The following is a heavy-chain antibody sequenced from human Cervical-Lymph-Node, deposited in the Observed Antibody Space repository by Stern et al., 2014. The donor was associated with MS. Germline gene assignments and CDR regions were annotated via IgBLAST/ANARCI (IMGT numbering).Heavy chain of an antibody. CDR2: MNPNSGNT. CDR3: ARGHLVPAATDAFDI. CDR1: GYTFTSYD. V-gene: IGHV1-8*01. Sequence: VQLVESGAEVKKPGASVKVSCKASGYTFTSYDINWVQQATGQGLEWMGWMNPNSGNTGYAQKFQGRVTMTRNTSISTAYMELSSLRSEDTAVYYCARGHLVPAATDAFDIWGQGTMVTVSS. J-gene: IGHJ3*02. D-gene: IGHD2-2*01.